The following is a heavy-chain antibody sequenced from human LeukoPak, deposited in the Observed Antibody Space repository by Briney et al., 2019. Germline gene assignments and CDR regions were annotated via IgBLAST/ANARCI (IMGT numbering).Heavy chain of an antibody. Sequence: GGSLRLSCAASGFTLSTYSMNWVRQAPGKGLEWVSSISGSSSYMYYADSVKGRFTISRDNANNSLYLQMNSLRAEDTAVYYCARSSGYGVADYWGQGTLVSVSS. CDR3: ARSSGYGVADY. D-gene: IGHD5-12*01. J-gene: IGHJ4*02. CDR1: GFTLSTYS. V-gene: IGHV3-21*01. CDR2: ISGSSSYM.